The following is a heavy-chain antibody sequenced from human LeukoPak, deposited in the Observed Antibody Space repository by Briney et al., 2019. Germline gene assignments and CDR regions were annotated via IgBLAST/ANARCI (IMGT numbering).Heavy chain of an antibody. CDR3: ARAPDSYGRKSGVLDY. CDR1: GGTFSSYA. J-gene: IGHJ4*02. CDR2: IIPIFGTA. Sequence: SVTVSCTASGGTFSSYAISWVRQAPGQGLEWMGGIIPIFGTANYAQKFQGRVTITADESTSTAYMELSSLRSEDTAVYYCARAPDSYGRKSGVLDYWGQGTLVTVSS. V-gene: IGHV1-69*13. D-gene: IGHD5-18*01.